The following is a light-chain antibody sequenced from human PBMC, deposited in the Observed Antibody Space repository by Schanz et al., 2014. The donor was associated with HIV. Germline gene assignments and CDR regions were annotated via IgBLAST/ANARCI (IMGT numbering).Light chain of an antibody. CDR1: QSISIF. J-gene: IGKJ1*01. CDR2: AAS. Sequence: DIQMTQSPYSLSASVGDRVTITCRASQSISIFLNWYQQKPGKAPKLLIYAASILESGVPSRFGGSGSGTTFTLSISSLQPEDFATYYCQQSYSSPRTFGQGTKVALK. V-gene: IGKV1-39*01. CDR3: QQSYSSPRT.